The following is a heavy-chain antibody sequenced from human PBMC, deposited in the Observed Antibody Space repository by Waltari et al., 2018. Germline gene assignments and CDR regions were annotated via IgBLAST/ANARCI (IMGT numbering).Heavy chain of an antibody. CDR1: GASLSSGAYY. V-gene: IGHV4-61*02. Sequence: QVQLQESGPGLVRPSQTLSPTCTVSGASLSSGAYYWSWIRQPAGKGLEWIGRIYTSVSTNYNPSLKSRVTISKDTSKNQFSLNLTSVTATDTAVYFCARIRPDRATAYFDNWGQGILVTVSS. CDR3: ARIRPDRATAYFDN. J-gene: IGHJ4*02. CDR2: IYTSVST.